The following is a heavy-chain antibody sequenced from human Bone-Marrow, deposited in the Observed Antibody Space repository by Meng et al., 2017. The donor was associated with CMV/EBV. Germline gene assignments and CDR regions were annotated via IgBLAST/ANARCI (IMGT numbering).Heavy chain of an antibody. J-gene: IGHJ6*02. V-gene: IGHV1-18*04. CDR2: ISAYNGNT. CDR1: GYTFTSYY. Sequence: ASVKVSCKASGYTFTSYYMHWVRQAPGQGLEWMGWISAYNGNTNYAQKLQGRVSMTTDTSTSTAYMELRSLRSDDTAVYYCARVALLYYYGMDVWGQGTTVTVSS. CDR3: ARVALLYYYGMDV.